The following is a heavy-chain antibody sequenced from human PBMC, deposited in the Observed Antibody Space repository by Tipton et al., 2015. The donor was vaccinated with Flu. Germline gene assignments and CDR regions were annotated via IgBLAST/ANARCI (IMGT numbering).Heavy chain of an antibody. CDR1: GFTFSSYW. J-gene: IGHJ3*01. CDR2: IKQDGSVK. Sequence: SLRLSCAASGFTFSSYWMSWVRQAPGKGLEWLANIKQDGSVKYYMNSVKGRFTISRDNAKNSVFLQMNSLRAEDTAVYYCARAVGGAAALWGQGTMVTVSS. CDR3: ARAVGGAAAL. V-gene: IGHV3-7*03. D-gene: IGHD6-13*01.